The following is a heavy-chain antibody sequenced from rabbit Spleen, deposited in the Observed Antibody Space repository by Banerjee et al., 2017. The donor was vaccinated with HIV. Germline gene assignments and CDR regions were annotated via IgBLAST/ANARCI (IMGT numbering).Heavy chain of an antibody. V-gene: IGHV1S40*01. CDR2: IYAGSSGFT. CDR3: ARAINTIFSSYGMLL. Sequence: QSLDESGGDQVKPGASPTLTCTASGFCLTSSDYMCWVRQAQGKGLECITCIYAGSSGFTYHASWTKDLFTISKSSSIKLSLQMPSLTATDTATYFCARAINTIFSSYGMLLWEPGTCVTVS. D-gene: IGHD1-1*01. J-gene: IGHJ6*01. CDR1: GFCLTSSDY.